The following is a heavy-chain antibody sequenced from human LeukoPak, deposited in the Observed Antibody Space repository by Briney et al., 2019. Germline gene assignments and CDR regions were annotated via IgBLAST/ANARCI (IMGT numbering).Heavy chain of an antibody. V-gene: IGHV4-59*08. Sequence: SETLSLTCTVSGGSISSYYWSWIRQPPGKGLEWIGYIYYSGSTDSNPSLESRVTISVDTSKNQISLKLSSVTAADTAVYYCARTYCRGGSCHFDYWGQGTLVTVSS. J-gene: IGHJ4*02. D-gene: IGHD2-15*01. CDR1: GGSISSYY. CDR3: ARTYCRGGSCHFDY. CDR2: IYYSGST.